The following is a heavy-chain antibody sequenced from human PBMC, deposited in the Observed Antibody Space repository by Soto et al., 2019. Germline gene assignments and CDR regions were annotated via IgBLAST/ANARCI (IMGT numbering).Heavy chain of an antibody. J-gene: IGHJ4*02. CDR1: GYTFTSYG. CDR2: ISAYNGNT. V-gene: IGHV1-18*01. CDR3: AREPYYGGDFDY. Sequence: ASVKVSCKASGYTFTSYGISWVRQAPGQGLEWMGWISAYNGNTNYAQKLQDRVTMTTDISTSTAYMELRSLRSDDTAVYYCAREPYYGGDFDYWGQGTLVTVSS. D-gene: IGHD2-21*01.